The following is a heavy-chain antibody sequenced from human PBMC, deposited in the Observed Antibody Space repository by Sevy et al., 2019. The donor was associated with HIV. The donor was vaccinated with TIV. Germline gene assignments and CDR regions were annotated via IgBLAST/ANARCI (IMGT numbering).Heavy chain of an antibody. CDR1: GYTFTSYR. Sequence: GASVKVSCKASGYTFTSYRIYWVRQAPGQGLEWMGWISPLNGDTNYAQKFQGRVTMITDTSTSTAYMELRSLRSDDTAVYFCVRAFCSGGSCYSLAFWGQGALVTVSS. J-gene: IGHJ4*02. CDR2: ISPLNGDT. V-gene: IGHV1-18*01. CDR3: VRAFCSGGSCYSLAF. D-gene: IGHD2-15*01.